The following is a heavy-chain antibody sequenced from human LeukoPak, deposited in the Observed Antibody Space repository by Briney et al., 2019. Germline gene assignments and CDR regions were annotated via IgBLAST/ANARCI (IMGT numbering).Heavy chain of an antibody. CDR3: AKDVGSGSYFDY. D-gene: IGHD3-10*01. J-gene: IGHJ4*02. CDR2: ISGSGGNT. CDR1: GLTFSSYA. Sequence: GGSLRLSCAASGLTFSSYAMSWVRQAPGKGLEWVSGISGSGGNTYHADSVKGRFTISRDNSKNTLYLQMNSLRAEDTAVYYCAKDVGSGSYFDYWGQGTLVTVSS. V-gene: IGHV3-23*01.